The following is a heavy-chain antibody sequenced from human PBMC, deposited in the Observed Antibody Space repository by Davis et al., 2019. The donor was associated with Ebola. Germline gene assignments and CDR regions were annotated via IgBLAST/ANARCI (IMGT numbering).Heavy chain of an antibody. V-gene: IGHV3-33*01. Sequence: GESLKISCAASGFTFSSYGMHWVRQAPGKGLEWVAVIWYDGSNKYYADSVKGRFTISRDNSKNTLYLQMNSLRAEDTAVYYCARSLYSSGWYSDYWGQGTLVTVSS. CDR3: ARSLYSSGWYSDY. J-gene: IGHJ4*02. D-gene: IGHD6-19*01. CDR1: GFTFSSYG. CDR2: IWYDGSNK.